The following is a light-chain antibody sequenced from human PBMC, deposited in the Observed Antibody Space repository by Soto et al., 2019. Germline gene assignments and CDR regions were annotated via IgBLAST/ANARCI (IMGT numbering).Light chain of an antibody. J-gene: IGKJ2*01. CDR2: AAS. CDR3: QQSSNTPYT. CDR1: QSISDS. Sequence: DIQMTESPSALSASLGERFTITCLASQSISDSLNWYQQKPGNAPKVLIYAASNLQSGVPSRLSGSGSGNDFPLTINSLQPEDFATYYCQQSSNTPYTFGQVTKVDIK. V-gene: IGKV1-39*01.